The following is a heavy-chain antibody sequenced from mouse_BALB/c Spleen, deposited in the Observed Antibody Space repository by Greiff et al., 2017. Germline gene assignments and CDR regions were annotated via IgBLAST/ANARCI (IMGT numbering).Heavy chain of an antibody. J-gene: IGHJ2*01. CDR3: VRDSSGPFDY. CDR2: IWTGGGT. CDR1: GFSLTSYD. D-gene: IGHD3-1*01. Sequence: VKLVESGPGLVAPSQSLSITCTVSGFSLTSYDISWIRQPPGKGLEWLGVIWTGGGTNYNSAFMSRLSISKDNSKSQVFLKMNSLQTDDTAIYYCVRDSSGPFDYWGQGTTLTVSS. V-gene: IGHV2-9-2*01.